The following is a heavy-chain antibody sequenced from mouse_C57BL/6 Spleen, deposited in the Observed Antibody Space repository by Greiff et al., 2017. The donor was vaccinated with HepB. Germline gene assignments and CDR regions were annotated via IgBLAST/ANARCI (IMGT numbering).Heavy chain of an antibody. D-gene: IGHD1-1*01. V-gene: IGHV1-4*01. J-gene: IGHJ3*01. CDR3: ARFGSSSFAY. Sequence: VKLMESGAELARPGASVKMSCKASGYTFTSYTMHWVKQRPGQGLEWIGYINPSSGYTKYNQKFKDKATLTADKSSSTAYMQLSSLTSEDSAVYYCARFGSSSFAYWGQGTLVTVSA. CDR1: GYTFTSYT. CDR2: INPSSGYT.